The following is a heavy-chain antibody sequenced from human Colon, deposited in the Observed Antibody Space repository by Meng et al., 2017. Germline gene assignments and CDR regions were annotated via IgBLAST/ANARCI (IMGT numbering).Heavy chain of an antibody. CDR3: ASHGGGA. Sequence: GGGVARSWGSLILCCAFLELNFVLYPMHWVLQAPGKGLEWVSVISYNGGHIYDADSVKGRFTISRDNSRSSVYLQMNSLRDEDTAVYYCASHGGGAWGLGTLVTVSS. J-gene: IGHJ5*02. CDR2: ISYNGGHI. CDR1: ELNFVLYP. D-gene: IGHD3-10*01. V-gene: IGHV3-30*01.